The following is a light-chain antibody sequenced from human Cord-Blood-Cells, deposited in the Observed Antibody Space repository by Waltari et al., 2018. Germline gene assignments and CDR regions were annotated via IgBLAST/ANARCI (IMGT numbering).Light chain of an antibody. J-gene: IGKJ1*01. Sequence: EIVLTQSPGTLSLSPGERATLSCRASESVSSSYLAWYQQQPGQAPRLLINGASSRATGIPDRFSGSRSGTDFTLTISRLEPEDFAVYYCQQYGSSPPTFGQGTKVEIK. CDR2: GAS. CDR3: QQYGSSPPT. CDR1: ESVSSSY. V-gene: IGKV3-20*01.